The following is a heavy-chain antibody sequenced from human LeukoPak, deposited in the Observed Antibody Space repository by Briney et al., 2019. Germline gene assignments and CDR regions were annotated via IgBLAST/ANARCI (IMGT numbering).Heavy chain of an antibody. V-gene: IGHV3-7*03. CDR3: TRAPGTQGFYDY. J-gene: IGHJ4*02. D-gene: IGHD6-13*01. Sequence: GGSLRLSCAASGFTFSNYWMTWVRQAPGKGLEWVACIKEDGSEKYYVDSVRGRFTISRDNAKSSLYLQMNSLRAEDTAVYYCTRAPGTQGFYDYWGQGTLVTVSS. CDR1: GFTFSNYW. CDR2: IKEDGSEK.